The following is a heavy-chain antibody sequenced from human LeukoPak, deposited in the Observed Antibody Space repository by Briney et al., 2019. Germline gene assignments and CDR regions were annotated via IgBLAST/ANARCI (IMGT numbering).Heavy chain of an antibody. D-gene: IGHD2-2*01. Sequence: GGSLRLSCAASGFTFSSYAMSWVRQAPGKGLEWVSAISGSGGSTYYADSVKGRFTISRDNSKNTLYLQMNSLRAEDTAVYYCAKGWSPCTSCLYWYFDLWGRGTLVTVSS. V-gene: IGHV3-23*01. CDR2: ISGSGGST. CDR3: AKGWSPCTSCLYWYFDL. J-gene: IGHJ2*01. CDR1: GFTFSSYA.